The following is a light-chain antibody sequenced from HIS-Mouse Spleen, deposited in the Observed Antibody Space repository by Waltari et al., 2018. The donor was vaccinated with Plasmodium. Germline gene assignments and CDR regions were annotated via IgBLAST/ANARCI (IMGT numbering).Light chain of an antibody. CDR3: AAWDDSLNGV. V-gene: IGLV1-44*01. J-gene: IGLJ3*02. CDR1: SSNIGSHT. CDR2: SNN. Sequence: QSVLTQPPSASGTPGQRVTISCSGSSSNIGSHTVNWYQQLPGTAPKLLIYSNNQRPSGVHDRFSGSKSGTSASLAISGLQSEDEADYYCAAWDDSLNGVFGGGTKLTVL.